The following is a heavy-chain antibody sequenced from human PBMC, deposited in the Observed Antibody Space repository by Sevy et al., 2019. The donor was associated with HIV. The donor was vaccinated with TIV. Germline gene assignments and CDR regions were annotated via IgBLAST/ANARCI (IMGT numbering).Heavy chain of an antibody. CDR3: ARQLTTIGEFHRYLDF. CDR1: GYSFTNWW. V-gene: IGHV5-51*01. J-gene: IGHJ4*02. CDR2: IYPDDSEA. Sequence: GESLKISCKASGYSFTNWWIVWVRHTPGKGLEWMGIIYPDDSEARYNPSFQGQVTFSVDTSKKTAFLHWNSLKASDTGMYYCARQLTTIGEFHRYLDFWGQGTLVTVSS. D-gene: IGHD1-1*01.